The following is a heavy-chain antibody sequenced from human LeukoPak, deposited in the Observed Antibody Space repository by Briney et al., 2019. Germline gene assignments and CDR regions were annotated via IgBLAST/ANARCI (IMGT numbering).Heavy chain of an antibody. CDR1: GFTFDDYA. CDR2: ISWNSGSI. D-gene: IGHD6-13*01. CDR3: AKGAAGSYYYMDV. V-gene: IGHV3-9*03. J-gene: IGHJ6*03. Sequence: GGSLRLSCAASGFTFDDYAMHWVRQAPGKGLEWVSGISWNSGSIGYADSVKGRFTLSRNNAKNSLYLQMNSLRAEDMALYYCAKGAAGSYYYMDVWGKGTTVTVSS.